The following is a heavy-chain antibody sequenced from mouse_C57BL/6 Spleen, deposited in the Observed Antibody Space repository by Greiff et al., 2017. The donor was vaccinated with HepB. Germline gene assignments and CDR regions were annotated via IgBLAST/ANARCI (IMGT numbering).Heavy chain of an antibody. Sequence: LQQSGAELVRPGASVKMSCKASGYTFTSYNMHWVKQTPRQGLEWIGAIYPGNGDTSYNQKFKGKATLTVDKSSSTAYMQLSSLTSEDSAVYFCARIRLREDYYAMDYWGQGTSVTVSS. CDR3: ARIRLREDYYAMDY. V-gene: IGHV1-12*01. CDR2: IYPGNGDT. CDR1: GYTFTSYN. J-gene: IGHJ4*01. D-gene: IGHD3-2*02.